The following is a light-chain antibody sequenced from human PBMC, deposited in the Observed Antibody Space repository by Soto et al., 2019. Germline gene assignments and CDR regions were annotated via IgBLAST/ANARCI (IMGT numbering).Light chain of an antibody. CDR3: QHYDGSPRT. V-gene: IGKV3-20*01. CDR1: QGVTSNH. Sequence: ENVLTQSPGTVSLSPGERATLSCRASQGVTSNHLAWYQQKPGQAPRLLIYGVFNRATGIPDRFSGSGSGTEFTLTITRLEPEDSAMYFCQHYDGSPRTFGQGTKLEIK. CDR2: GVF. J-gene: IGKJ2*01.